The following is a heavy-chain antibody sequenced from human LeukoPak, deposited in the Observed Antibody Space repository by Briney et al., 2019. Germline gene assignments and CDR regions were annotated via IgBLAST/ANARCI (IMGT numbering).Heavy chain of an antibody. CDR3: ARGEGQAVSAFDY. V-gene: IGHV4-59*01. D-gene: IGHD2-21*02. J-gene: IGHJ4*02. CDR2: IHYSGST. CDR1: GGSISSYY. Sequence: PSETLSLTCTVSGGSISSYYWNWIPQPPGEGLEWLGYIHYSGSTKYNPSLESRVTISLDTAKNQFSLRLSSLTAADTAVYYCARGEGQAVSAFDYWGQGMLVTVSS.